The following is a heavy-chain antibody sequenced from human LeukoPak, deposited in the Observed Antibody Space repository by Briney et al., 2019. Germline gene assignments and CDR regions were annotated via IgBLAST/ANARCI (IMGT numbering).Heavy chain of an antibody. J-gene: IGHJ4*02. D-gene: IGHD2-21*01. CDR3: AGHRFASPLDS. Sequence: PSETLSLTCTVSGVSSSSSYWSWIRQPPGKGLEWIGYIFYTGDSNHNPSLKSRVSISLDTSKDQIPLKLSSVTAADTAVYYCAGHRFASPLDSWGQGTLVTVSS. CDR2: IFYTGDS. CDR1: GVSSSSSY. V-gene: IGHV4-59*08.